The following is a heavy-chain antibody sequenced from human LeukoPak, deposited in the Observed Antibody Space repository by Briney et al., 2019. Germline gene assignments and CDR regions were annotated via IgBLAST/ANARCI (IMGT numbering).Heavy chain of an antibody. D-gene: IGHD3-22*01. Sequence: GGSLRLSCAVSGFTVSNNYMSWVRQAPGKGLEWVSYISSSGSTIHYADSVKGRFTISRDNAKNSLYLQMNSLRAEDTAVYYCARDYYDSSGYIISWGQGTLVTVSS. J-gene: IGHJ5*02. CDR1: GFTVSNNY. CDR3: ARDYYDSSGYIIS. V-gene: IGHV3-11*01. CDR2: ISSSGSTI.